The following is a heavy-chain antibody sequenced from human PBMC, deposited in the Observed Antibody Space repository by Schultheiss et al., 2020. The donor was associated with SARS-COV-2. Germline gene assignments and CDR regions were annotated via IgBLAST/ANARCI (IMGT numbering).Heavy chain of an antibody. CDR2: IIPIFGTA. V-gene: IGHV1-69*13. J-gene: IGHJ6*02. CDR1: GYIFASYG. Sequence: SVKVSCKAAGYIFASYGISWVRQAPGQGLEWMGGIIPIFGTANYAQKFQGRVTITADESTSTAYMELSTLTSDDTAVYYCARGGYQLPHVYYYGMDVWGQGTTVTVSS. CDR3: ARGGYQLPHVYYYGMDV. D-gene: IGHD2-2*01.